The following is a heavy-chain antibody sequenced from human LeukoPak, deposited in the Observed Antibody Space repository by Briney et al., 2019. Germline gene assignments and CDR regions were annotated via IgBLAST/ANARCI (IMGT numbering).Heavy chain of an antibody. CDR2: IIPILGIA. CDR1: GGTFSSYA. V-gene: IGHV1-69*04. J-gene: IGHJ5*02. Sequence: GASVKVSCKASGGTFSSYAISWVRQAPGQGLEWMGRIIPILGIANYAQKFQGRVTITADESTSTAYMELSSLRSEDTAVYYCARDRIPNWFDPWGQGTLVTVSS. CDR3: ARDRIPNWFDP.